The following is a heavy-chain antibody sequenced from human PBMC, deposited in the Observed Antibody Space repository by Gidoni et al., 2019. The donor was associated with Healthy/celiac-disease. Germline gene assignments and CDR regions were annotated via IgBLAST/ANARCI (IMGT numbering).Heavy chain of an antibody. Sequence: EVQLVESGGGLVQPGRSLRLSCAASGFTFDDYAMHWVRQAPGKGREWVSGISWNSGSIGYADSVKGRFTISRDNAKNSLYLQMNSLRAEDTALYYCAKGDSSSSLDYFDYWGQGTLVTVSS. CDR3: AKGDSSSSLDYFDY. J-gene: IGHJ4*02. V-gene: IGHV3-9*01. CDR1: GFTFDDYA. D-gene: IGHD6-6*01. CDR2: ISWNSGSI.